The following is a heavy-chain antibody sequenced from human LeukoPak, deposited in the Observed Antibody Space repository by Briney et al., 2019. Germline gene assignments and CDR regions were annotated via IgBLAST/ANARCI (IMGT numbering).Heavy chain of an antibody. CDR3: ARYVWGSYPTFEDY. CDR2: IYYSGST. D-gene: IGHD3-16*02. J-gene: IGHJ4*02. CDR1: GGSISSYY. Sequence: PETLSLTCTVSGGSISSYYWNWIRQPPGKGLEWIGYIYYSGSTNYNTSLKSRLTISVDTSKNQFSLKLSSVTAADTAVYYCARYVWGSYPTFEDYWGQGTLVTVSS. V-gene: IGHV4-59*01.